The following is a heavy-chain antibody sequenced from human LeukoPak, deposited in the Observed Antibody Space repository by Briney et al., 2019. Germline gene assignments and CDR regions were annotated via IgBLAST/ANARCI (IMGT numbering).Heavy chain of an antibody. J-gene: IGHJ6*03. CDR3: ARASGSYHNYYYHYMDV. V-gene: IGHV4-4*07. D-gene: IGHD1-26*01. CDR2: IYTSGST. CDR1: GGSISSYY. Sequence: SETLSLTCTVSGGSISSYYWSWIRQPAGKGLEWIERIYTSGSTNYNPSLKSRVTMSVDTSKNQFSLKLSSVTAADTAVYYCARASGSYHNYYYHYMDVWGKGTTVTVSS.